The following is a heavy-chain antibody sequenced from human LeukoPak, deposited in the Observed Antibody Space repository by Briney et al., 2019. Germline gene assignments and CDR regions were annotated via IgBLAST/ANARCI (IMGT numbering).Heavy chain of an antibody. D-gene: IGHD2-2*01. CDR1: GYTFTSYY. V-gene: IGHV1-18*04. CDR3: ARDEVVPALDV. CDR2: ISAYNGNT. J-gene: IGHJ6*04. Sequence: ASVTFSCKASGYTFTSYYMHWVRQAPGQGLEWMGWISAYNGNTNYAQKLQGRVTMTTDTSTSTAYMELRSLRSDDTAVYYCARDEVVPALDVWNKEITVTVSS.